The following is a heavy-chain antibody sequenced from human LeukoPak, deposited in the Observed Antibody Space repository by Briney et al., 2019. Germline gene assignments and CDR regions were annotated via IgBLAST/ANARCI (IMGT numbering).Heavy chain of an antibody. D-gene: IGHD3-3*01. CDR1: GFSLSNARMG. CDR2: IFSNDEK. V-gene: IGHV2-26*01. J-gene: IGHJ4*02. CDR3: ARMNYDFWSGNYYFDY. Sequence: SGPTLVNPTETLTLTCTVSGFSLSNARMGVSWIRQPPGKALEWLAHIFSNDEKSYSTSLKSRLTISKDTSKSQVVLTMTNMDLVDTATYYCARMNYDFWSGNYYFDYWGQGTLVTVSS.